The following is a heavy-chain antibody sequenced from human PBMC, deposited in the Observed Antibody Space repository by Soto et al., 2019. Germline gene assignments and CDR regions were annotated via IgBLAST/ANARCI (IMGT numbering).Heavy chain of an antibody. V-gene: IGHV3-11*05. J-gene: IGHJ3*02. CDR2: ISSSSSYT. D-gene: IGHD3-16*01. CDR3: ARLNVGQSAFDI. Sequence: QVQLVESGGGLVKPGGSLRLSCAASGFTFSDYYMSWIRQAPGKGLEWVSYISSSSSYTNYADSVKGRFTISRDNAKNSLYLQINSLRAEDTAVYYCARLNVGQSAFDIWGQGTMVTVSS. CDR1: GFTFSDYY.